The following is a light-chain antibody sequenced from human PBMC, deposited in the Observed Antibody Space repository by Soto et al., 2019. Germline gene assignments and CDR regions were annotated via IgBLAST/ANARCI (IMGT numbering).Light chain of an antibody. J-gene: IGLJ2*01. CDR3: SSYDDDHNFLL. CDR1: SSNVGEYDY. CDR2: EVN. V-gene: IGLV2-8*01. Sequence: QSVLTQPPSASGSRGQSVTISCTGASSNVGEYDYVSWYQQYPGEVPKLIIFEVNKRPSGVPDRFSGSKSGNTASLTISGLQTEDEADYYCSSYDDDHNFLLFGGGTKLTVL.